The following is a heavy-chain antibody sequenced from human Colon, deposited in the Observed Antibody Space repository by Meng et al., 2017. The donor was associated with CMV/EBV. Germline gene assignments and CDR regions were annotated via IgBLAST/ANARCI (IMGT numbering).Heavy chain of an antibody. V-gene: IGHV3-23*01. CDR3: ARAGPIGGRILAYYYYGLDV. Sequence: GGSLRLSCAGSGFTFTDHAMSWVRQAPGKGLEWVSSLGSDGSGVYTADSVKGRFTISRDNSKNTLYLQMDSLRAEDTAVYYCARAGPIGGRILAYYYYGLDVWGRRTTVTVSS. CDR1: GFTFTDHA. CDR2: LGSDGSGV. D-gene: IGHD1-14*01. J-gene: IGHJ6*02.